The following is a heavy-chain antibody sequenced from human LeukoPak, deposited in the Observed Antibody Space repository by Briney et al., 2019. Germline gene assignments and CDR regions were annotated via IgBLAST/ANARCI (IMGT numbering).Heavy chain of an antibody. CDR2: INPNSGDT. Sequence: ASVKVSCKASGYTFTGYHMHWVRQAPGQGLEWMGRINPNSGDTNYARKFQGRVTLTRDPSISTAYMELSSLTSDDTAVYYCARGLEDYTTTTYPLLKYWGQGTLVTVSS. CDR3: ARGLEDYTTTTYPLLKY. CDR1: GYTFTGYH. J-gene: IGHJ4*02. V-gene: IGHV1-2*06. D-gene: IGHD2/OR15-2a*01.